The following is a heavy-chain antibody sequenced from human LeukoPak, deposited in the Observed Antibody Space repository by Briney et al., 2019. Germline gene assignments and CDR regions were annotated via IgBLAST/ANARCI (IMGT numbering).Heavy chain of an antibody. CDR2: IWYDGSNK. CDR3: AKEGGYSGSYLDY. D-gene: IGHD1-26*01. Sequence: PGRSLRLSCAASGFTFSSYGMHWVRQAPGKGLEWVAVIWYDGSNKYYADSVKGRFTISRDNSKNTLYLQMNSLRAEDTAVYYCAKEGGYSGSYLDYWGQGTLVTVSS. V-gene: IGHV3-33*06. CDR1: GFTFSSYG. J-gene: IGHJ4*02.